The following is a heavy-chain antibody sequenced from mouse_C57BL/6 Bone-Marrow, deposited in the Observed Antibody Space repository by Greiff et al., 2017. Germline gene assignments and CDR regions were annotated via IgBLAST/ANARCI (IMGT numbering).Heavy chain of an antibody. V-gene: IGHV1-69*01. CDR1: GYTFTSYW. J-gene: IGHJ4*01. D-gene: IGHD4-1*01. CDR3: ERGTGTRDKNDMDD. Sequence: QVQLQQPGAELVMPGASVKLSCKASGYTFTSYWMHWVKQRPGQGLEWIGELDPSDSYTNYTQKFKGKSTLTVDKNTSTGYMQRSSRSSEDYAVYYCERGTGTRDKNDMDDWGQGKTVNVSS. CDR2: LDPSDSYT.